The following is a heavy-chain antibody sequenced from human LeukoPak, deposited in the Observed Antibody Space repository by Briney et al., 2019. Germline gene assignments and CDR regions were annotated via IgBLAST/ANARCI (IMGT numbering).Heavy chain of an antibody. D-gene: IGHD5-18*01. CDR1: GFTFSSYG. CDR3: AKIAWGYSYGLAY. J-gene: IGHJ4*02. V-gene: IGHV3-30*18. Sequence: PGGSLRLSCAASGFTFSSYGMHWVRQAPGKGLEWVAVISYDGSNKYYADSVKGRFTISRDNSKNTLYLQMNSLRAEDTAVYYCAKIAWGYSYGLAYWGQGTLVTVSS. CDR2: ISYDGSNK.